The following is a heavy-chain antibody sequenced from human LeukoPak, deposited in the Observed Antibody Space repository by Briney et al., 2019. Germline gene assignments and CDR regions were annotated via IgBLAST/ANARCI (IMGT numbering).Heavy chain of an antibody. D-gene: IGHD4-23*01. CDR1: GFTFSSYS. CDR3: AKDQGSSTTVALDY. CDR2: ISSSSSYI. J-gene: IGHJ4*02. V-gene: IGHV3-21*01. Sequence: GGSLRLSCAASGFTFSSYSMNWVRQAPGKGLEWVSSISSSSSYIYYADSVKGRFTISRDNAKNTLYLQMNSLRAEDTAVYYCAKDQGSSTTVALDYWGQGTLVTVSS.